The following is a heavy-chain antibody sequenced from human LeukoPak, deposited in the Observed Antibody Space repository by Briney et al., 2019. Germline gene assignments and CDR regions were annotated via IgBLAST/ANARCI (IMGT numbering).Heavy chain of an antibody. CDR3: ARAGPNYDSSGYYPTTEYFQH. V-gene: IGHV1-46*01. Sequence: ASVKVSCKASGYTFTSYYMHWVRQAPGQGFEWMGIINPSGGSTSYAQKFQGRVTMTRDTSTSTVYMELSSLRSEDTAVYYCARAGPNYDSSGYYPTTEYFQHWGQGTLVTVSS. CDR2: INPSGGST. J-gene: IGHJ1*01. CDR1: GYTFTSYY. D-gene: IGHD3-22*01.